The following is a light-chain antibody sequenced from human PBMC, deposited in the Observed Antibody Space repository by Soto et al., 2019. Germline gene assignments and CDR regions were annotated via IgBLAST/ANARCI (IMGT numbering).Light chain of an antibody. J-gene: IGLJ3*02. CDR3: VTWDDSLNGWV. CDR1: RSNIGSNS. Sequence: QSVLTQPPSASGTPGQRVTISCSGSRSNIGSNSVTWYQQLPGTAPKLLIYTNDQWPSGVPDRFSGSKSGTSASLAISGLQSEDEADYYCVTWDDSLNGWVFGGGTQLTVL. V-gene: IGLV1-44*01. CDR2: TND.